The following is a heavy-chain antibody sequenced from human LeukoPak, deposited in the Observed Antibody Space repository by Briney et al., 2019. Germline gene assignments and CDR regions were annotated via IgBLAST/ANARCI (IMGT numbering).Heavy chain of an antibody. V-gene: IGHV4-34*01. Sequence: SETLSLTCAVYGGSFSGYYWSWIRQPPGKGLEWIGEINHSGSTNYNPSLKSRVTISVDTSKNQLSLKLSSVTAADTAVYYCARTYYYDSSGYYYWGQGTLVTVSS. CDR1: GGSFSGYY. J-gene: IGHJ4*02. CDR3: ARTYYYDSSGYYY. CDR2: INHSGST. D-gene: IGHD3-22*01.